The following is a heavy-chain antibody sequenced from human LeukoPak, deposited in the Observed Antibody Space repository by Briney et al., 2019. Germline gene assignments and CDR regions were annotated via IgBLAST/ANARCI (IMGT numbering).Heavy chain of an antibody. J-gene: IGHJ4*02. Sequence: SETLSLTCAVSGASISSGDYSWSWIRQPPGKGLEWIGYIYHSGSTTYNPSLKSRLTISLDRSKNQISLKLNSVTAADTAVYYCAADYTSRSYRFDHWGQRTLVTVSS. CDR1: GASISSGDYS. V-gene: IGHV4-30-2*01. CDR3: AADYTSRSYRFDH. CDR2: IYHSGST. D-gene: IGHD3-10*01.